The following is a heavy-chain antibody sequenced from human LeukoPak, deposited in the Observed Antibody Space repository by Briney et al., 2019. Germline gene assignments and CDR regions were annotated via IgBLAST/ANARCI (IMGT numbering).Heavy chain of an antibody. CDR3: RGDSSGYYAEYFQH. D-gene: IGHD3-22*01. V-gene: IGHV4-4*07. J-gene: IGHJ1*01. Sequence: PSETLSLTCTVSGGSISSYYWSWIRQPAGKGLEWIGRNYTSGSTNYNPSLKSRVTMSVDTSKNQFSLKLSSVTAADTAVYYCRGDSSGYYAEYFQHWGQGTLVTVSS. CDR2: NYTSGST. CDR1: GGSISSYY.